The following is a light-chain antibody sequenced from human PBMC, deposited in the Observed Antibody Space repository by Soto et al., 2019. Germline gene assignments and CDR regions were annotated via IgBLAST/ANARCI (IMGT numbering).Light chain of an antibody. V-gene: IGLV2-11*01. Sequence: QSALTQPRSVSGSPGQSVTMSCTGTSSDVGGYNYVSWYQQHPGKAPKLMIYDVVKRPSGVPDRFSGSKSGNTASLTISGLQAEDEADYYCCSYAGSYTLGAFGGGTKLTVL. CDR2: DVV. CDR1: SSDVGGYNY. CDR3: CSYAGSYTLGA. J-gene: IGLJ2*01.